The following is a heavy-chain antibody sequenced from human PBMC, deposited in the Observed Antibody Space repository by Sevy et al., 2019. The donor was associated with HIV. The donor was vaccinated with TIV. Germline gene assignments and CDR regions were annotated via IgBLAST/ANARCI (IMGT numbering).Heavy chain of an antibody. J-gene: IGHJ6*02. Sequence: ASVKVSCKASGYIFTDYYIHWVRQAPGQGLEWMAWINSDSGVTNYAQRFQGEVTVTRDTSLSTAYLELSRLKSNDTAIYYCARLTTQLTSDLYGMDVWGQGTRVTVSS. CDR2: INSDSGVT. CDR1: GYIFTDYY. V-gene: IGHV1-2*02. CDR3: ARLTTQLTSDLYGMDV. D-gene: IGHD4-17*01.